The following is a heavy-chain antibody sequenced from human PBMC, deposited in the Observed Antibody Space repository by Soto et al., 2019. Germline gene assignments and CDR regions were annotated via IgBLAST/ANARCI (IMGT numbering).Heavy chain of an antibody. CDR3: ARDSSGYSYGYPIYFDY. CDR1: GFTFSSYS. D-gene: IGHD5-18*01. Sequence: GGSLRLSCAASGFTFSSYSMNWVRQAPGKGLEWVSYISSSSSTIFYADSVKGRFTISRDNAKNSLYLQMNSLRDEDTAVYYFARDSSGYSYGYPIYFDYWGQGTLVTVSS. V-gene: IGHV3-48*02. CDR2: ISSSSSTI. J-gene: IGHJ4*02.